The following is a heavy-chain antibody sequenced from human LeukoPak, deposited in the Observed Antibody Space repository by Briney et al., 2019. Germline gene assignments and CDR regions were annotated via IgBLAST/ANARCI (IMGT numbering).Heavy chain of an antibody. CDR1: GGSFSGYY. Sequence: PSETLSLTCAVYGGSFSGYYWSWIRQPPGKGVEWIGEINHSGSTNYNPSLKSRVTISVDTSKNQFSLKLSSVTAADTAVYYCAREVYRQPSFYYYYYMDVWGKGTTVTVSS. CDR3: AREVYRQPSFYYYYYMDV. D-gene: IGHD2-2*01. V-gene: IGHV4-34*01. CDR2: INHSGST. J-gene: IGHJ6*03.